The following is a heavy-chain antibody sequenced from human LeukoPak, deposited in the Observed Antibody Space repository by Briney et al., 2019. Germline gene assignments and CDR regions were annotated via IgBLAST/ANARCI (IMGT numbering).Heavy chain of an antibody. D-gene: IGHD1-26*01. V-gene: IGHV3-74*01. CDR2: INSDGSCT. Sequence: GGSLRLSCVASGFTFSSYWMHWVRQAPGKGLVWVSRINSDGSCTSYADSVKGRFTISRDNAKKTLYLQMNSLRAEDTAVYYCAREWLGNSGSYLRHPNGPPFDYWGEGALVTASS. J-gene: IGHJ4*02. CDR3: AREWLGNSGSYLRHPNGPPFDY. CDR1: GFTFSSYW.